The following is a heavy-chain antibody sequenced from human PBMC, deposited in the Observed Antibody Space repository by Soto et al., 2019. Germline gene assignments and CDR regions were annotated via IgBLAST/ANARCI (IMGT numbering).Heavy chain of an antibody. D-gene: IGHD3-3*01. CDR1: GGSISSGDYY. Sequence: PSETLSLTCTVSGGSISSGDYYWSWIRQPPGKGLEWIGYIYYSGSTYYNPSLKSRVTISVDTSKNQFSLKLSSVTAADTAVYYCARDGRSGYYRNYYFDYWGQGTLVTVPQ. V-gene: IGHV4-30-4*01. CDR3: ARDGRSGYYRNYYFDY. CDR2: IYYSGST. J-gene: IGHJ4*02.